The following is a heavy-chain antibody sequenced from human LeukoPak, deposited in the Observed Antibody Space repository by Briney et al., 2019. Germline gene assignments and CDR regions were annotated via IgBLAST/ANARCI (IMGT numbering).Heavy chain of an antibody. CDR1: GVTFSYYG. D-gene: IGHD3-22*01. V-gene: IGHV3-30*18. CDR3: GQDARNLGYDH. CDR2: ISSAGSGNNK. Sequence: GGSLRLSCAGSGVTFSYYGMHWVRQAPGKGLEWVTVISSAGSGNNKYYADFVRGRFTISRDDSKNTLYLQMNSLTVEDTAVYYCGQDARNLGYDHWGQGTLVTVSS. J-gene: IGHJ5*02.